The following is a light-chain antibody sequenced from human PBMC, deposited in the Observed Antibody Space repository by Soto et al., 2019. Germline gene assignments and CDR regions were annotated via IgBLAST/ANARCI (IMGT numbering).Light chain of an antibody. CDR2: KVS. V-gene: IGKV2-30*02. Sequence: DVVMTQSPLSLPVTLGQPASISCRSSQGLVHSDGNAYLNWFQQRQGQSPRRLIYKVSNRPSGVPDRFVGSGSGTDFALKISRVEAEDVGVYYCMQGTHWRITFGQGTRREN. J-gene: IGKJ5*01. CDR3: MQGTHWRIT. CDR1: QGLVHSDGNAY.